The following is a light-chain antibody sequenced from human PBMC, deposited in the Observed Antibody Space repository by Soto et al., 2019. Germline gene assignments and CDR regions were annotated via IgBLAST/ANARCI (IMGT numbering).Light chain of an antibody. J-gene: IGKJ1*01. CDR3: QSYNSAPRT. V-gene: IGKV1-27*01. Sequence: DIQMTQSPSSLYASVGDRVTITCRASQDINKYLAWYQQKPGKAPKLLIYVASTLQIGVPSRFSGRGFGTDLTLTISSLQPEDVATYYCQSYNSAPRTFGQGTKVEIK. CDR1: QDINKY. CDR2: VAS.